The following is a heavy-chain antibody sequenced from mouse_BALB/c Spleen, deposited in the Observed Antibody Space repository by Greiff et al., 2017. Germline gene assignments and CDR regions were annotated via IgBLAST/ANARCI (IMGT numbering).Heavy chain of an antibody. V-gene: IGHV1S81*02. Sequence: VQLQQPGAELVKPGASVKLSCKASGYTFTSYWMHWVKQRPGQGLEWIGEINPSNGRTNYNEKFKSKATLTVDKSSSTAYMQLSSLTSEDSAVYYCARTSIYDGYYGFAYWGQGTLVTVSA. J-gene: IGHJ3*01. CDR3: ARTSIYDGYYGFAY. D-gene: IGHD2-3*01. CDR1: GYTFTSYW. CDR2: INPSNGRT.